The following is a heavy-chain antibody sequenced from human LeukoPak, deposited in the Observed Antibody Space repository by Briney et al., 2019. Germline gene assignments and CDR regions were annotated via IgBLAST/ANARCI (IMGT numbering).Heavy chain of an antibody. J-gene: IGHJ4*02. CDR3: ATVVVNWNYLNF. CDR2: INHSGST. Sequence: SETLSLTCAVYGGSFSGYYWSWIRQPPGKGLEWIGEINHSGSTNYNPSLKSRVTISVDTANNQFSLILNSVTAADTAVYYCATVVVNWNYLNFWGRGVLVTVSS. CDR1: GGSFSGYY. D-gene: IGHD1-7*01. V-gene: IGHV4-34*01.